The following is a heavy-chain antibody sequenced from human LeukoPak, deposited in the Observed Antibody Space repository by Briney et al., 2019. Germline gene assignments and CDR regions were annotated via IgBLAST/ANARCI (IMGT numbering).Heavy chain of an antibody. CDR2: IIPIFGTA. D-gene: IGHD3-10*01. J-gene: IGHJ4*02. CDR1: GGTFSSYA. CDR3: ARAISFGEYQYYFDY. Sequence: SVKVSCKASGGTFSSYAISRVRQAPGQGLEWMGGIIPIFGTANYAQKFQGRVTITADKSTSTAYMELSSLRSEDTAVYYCARAISFGEYQYYFDYWGQGTLVTVSS. V-gene: IGHV1-69*06.